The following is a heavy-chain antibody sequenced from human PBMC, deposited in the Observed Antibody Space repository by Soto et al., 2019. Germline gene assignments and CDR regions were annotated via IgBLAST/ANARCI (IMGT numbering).Heavy chain of an antibody. V-gene: IGHV1-69*13. CDR3: ARRTGTTWFDH. Sequence: SVKISFEASGGTFSTYEIRWTRQAPGQGLEWTGGIIPIFGTANYAQKFQGRVTITADESTSTAYMELSSLRSEDTAVYYCARRTGTTWFDHWGQGTLVTVSA. D-gene: IGHD1-7*01. CDR2: IIPIFGTA. J-gene: IGHJ5*02. CDR1: GGTFSTYE.